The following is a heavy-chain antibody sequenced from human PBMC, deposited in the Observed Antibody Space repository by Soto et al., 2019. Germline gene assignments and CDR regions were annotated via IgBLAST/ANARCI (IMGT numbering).Heavy chain of an antibody. J-gene: IGHJ4*02. D-gene: IGHD5-18*01. CDR2: THDSGII. Sequence: SHTLSVRCTVAEGSRGEYRWCWIRQSPGKGLEFIGYTHDSGIINYNPSLMSRVAISLDTSKNQFSLKLTSVTAADTALSYCARPGYGDHFDSWGRGTLVTVSS. CDR1: EGSRGEYR. V-gene: IGHV4-59*01. CDR3: ARPGYGDHFDS.